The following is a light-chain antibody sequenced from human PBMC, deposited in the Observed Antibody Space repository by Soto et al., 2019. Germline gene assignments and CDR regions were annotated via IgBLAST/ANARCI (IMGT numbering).Light chain of an antibody. J-gene: IGLJ2*01. V-gene: IGLV2-14*01. CDR3: SSYISASTSVV. CDR2: EVS. CDR1: SSDVGGHNY. Sequence: QSALTQPASVSGSPGQSITISCTGTSSDVGGHNYVSWYQHHPGKAPKLMIYEVSNRPSGVSNRFSGSKSGNTASLTISGLQAEDEADYYCSSYISASTSVVFGGGTKLTVL.